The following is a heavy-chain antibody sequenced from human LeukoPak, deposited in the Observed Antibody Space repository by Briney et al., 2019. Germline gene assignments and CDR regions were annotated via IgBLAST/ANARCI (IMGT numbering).Heavy chain of an antibody. D-gene: IGHD6-25*01. CDR3: AREGGFYRPLDY. CDR1: GGSVCSTNW. Sequence: TSETLSLTCGVSGGSVCSTNWWTWIRQPPGKGLEWIGEVHLDGRTNFNPSLKSRLTMSVDLSENHVSLKLTSVTAADTAVYYCAREGGFYRPLDYSGQGTLVTVSS. V-gene: IGHV4-4*02. J-gene: IGHJ4*02. CDR2: VHLDGRT.